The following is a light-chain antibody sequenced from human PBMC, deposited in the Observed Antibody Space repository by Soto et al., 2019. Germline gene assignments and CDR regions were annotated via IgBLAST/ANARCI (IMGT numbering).Light chain of an antibody. Sequence: QSVLTQPPSASGSPGQSVAISCTGTSSDVGGSNYVSWYQQHPGKAPKLMIYEVNKRPSGVPDRFSGSKSGNPASLTVSGLTAEDEDDYYCSSYAGSSNVFGTGTRSP. V-gene: IGLV2-8*01. J-gene: IGLJ1*01. CDR3: SSYAGSSNV. CDR1: SSDVGGSNY. CDR2: EVN.